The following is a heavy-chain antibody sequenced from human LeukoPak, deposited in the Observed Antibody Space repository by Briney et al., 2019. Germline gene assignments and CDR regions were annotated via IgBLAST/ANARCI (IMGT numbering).Heavy chain of an antibody. CDR1: GGTFSSYA. CDR3: ARDLSRYYDSSGLREM. J-gene: IGHJ4*02. V-gene: IGHV1-69*13. CDR2: IIPMFGTA. Sequence: ASVKVSCKASGGTFSSYAISWVRQAPGQGLEWMGGIIPMFGTANYAQKFQGRVTITADESTSTAYMELSSLRSEDTAVYYCARDLSRYYDSSGLREMWGQGTLVTVSS. D-gene: IGHD3-22*01.